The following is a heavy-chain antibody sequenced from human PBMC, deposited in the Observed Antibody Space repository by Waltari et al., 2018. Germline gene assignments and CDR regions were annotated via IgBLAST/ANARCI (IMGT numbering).Heavy chain of an antibody. J-gene: IGHJ4*02. CDR3: AREEDYDDDAHIDS. CDR1: GFPLGDYE. V-gene: IGHV3-48*03. CDR2: ISIGESTI. D-gene: IGHD4-17*01. Sequence: EVQLVESGGGLVQPGGSLRRSCAAFGFPLGDYEMMWVRQAPGKGLEWVSSISIGESTIKYANSVKGRFTISRDDGKNSLFLQMDSLRAEDTALYYCAREEDYDDDAHIDSWGLGTLVTVSA.